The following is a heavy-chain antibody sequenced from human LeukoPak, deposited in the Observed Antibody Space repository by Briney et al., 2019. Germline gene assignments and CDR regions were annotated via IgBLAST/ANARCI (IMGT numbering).Heavy chain of an antibody. CDR3: ASVWSFDI. CDR1: GFTFSDHY. Sequence: PGGSLRLSCAASGFTFSDHYMDWVRQAPGKGLEWVGRTRNKANSYTTEYAASVKGRFTISRDDSKNSLYLQMNSLKTEDTAVYYCASVWSFDIWGQGTMVTVSS. D-gene: IGHD3-16*01. CDR2: TRNKANSYTT. V-gene: IGHV3-72*01. J-gene: IGHJ3*02.